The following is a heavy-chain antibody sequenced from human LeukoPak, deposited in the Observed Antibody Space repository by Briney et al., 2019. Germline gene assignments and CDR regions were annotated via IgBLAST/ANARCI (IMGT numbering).Heavy chain of an antibody. Sequence: PSETLSLTCAVYGGSFSGYYWSWIRQPPGKGLEWIGEINHSGGTNYNPSLKSRVTISVDTSKNQFSLKLSSVTPEDTAEYYCAREEQLGDFDYWGQGTLVTVSS. V-gene: IGHV4-34*01. J-gene: IGHJ4*02. CDR3: AREEQLGDFDY. CDR2: INHSGGT. D-gene: IGHD6-6*01. CDR1: GGSFSGYY.